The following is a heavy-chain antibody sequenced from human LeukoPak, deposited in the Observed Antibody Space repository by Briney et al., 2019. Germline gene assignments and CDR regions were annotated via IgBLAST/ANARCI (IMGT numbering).Heavy chain of an antibody. D-gene: IGHD4-17*01. V-gene: IGHV3-7*01. J-gene: IGHJ4*02. CDR2: INKDGTKI. CDR3: ARDPYFMATVTPFFDY. Sequence: PGGSLRLSCATSELTFSNDWMTWVRQAQGKGLEWVANINKDGTKIHYVDSVKGRFTISRDNTKKSLFLQMNSLRAEDTAVYYCARDPYFMATVTPFFDYWGQGTLVTVSS. CDR1: ELTFSNDW.